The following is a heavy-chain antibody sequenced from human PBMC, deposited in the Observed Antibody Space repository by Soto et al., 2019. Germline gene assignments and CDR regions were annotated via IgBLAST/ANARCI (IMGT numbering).Heavy chain of an antibody. CDR3: AIPPGGGGPHGTTVAKPAPIDF. CDR2: IIPILGIS. V-gene: IGHV1-69*02. D-gene: IGHD4-4*01. CDR1: GGTFSSYT. J-gene: IGHJ4*02. Sequence: GASVKVSCKASGGTFSSYTFSWVRQAPGQGLEWMGRIIPILGISNYAQKFQGRVTVTADKSTSTAFMELSNLRSEDTAVYYCAIPPGGGGPHGTTVAKPAPIDFWGQGTLVTVPS.